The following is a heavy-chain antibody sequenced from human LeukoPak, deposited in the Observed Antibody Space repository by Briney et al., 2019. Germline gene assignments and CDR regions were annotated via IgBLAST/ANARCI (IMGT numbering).Heavy chain of an antibody. CDR1: GYSFSTYW. D-gene: IGHD3-22*01. CDR3: ARGCGDYYDSSGYCPYFDY. J-gene: IGHJ4*02. Sequence: GESLKISCQSSGYSFSTYWIGWVRQMPGKGLEWMGIIYPGDSDTRYSPSFQGQVTISADKSISTAYLQWSSLKASDTAMYYCARGCGDYYDSSGYCPYFDYWGQGTLVTVSS. V-gene: IGHV5-51*01. CDR2: IYPGDSDT.